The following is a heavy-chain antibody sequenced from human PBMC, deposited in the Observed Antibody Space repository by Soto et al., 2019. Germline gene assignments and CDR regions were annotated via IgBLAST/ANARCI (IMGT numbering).Heavy chain of an antibody. V-gene: IGHV2-5*02. CDR1: GFSFSTSRVG. Sequence: QITLKESGPTLVKPTQTLTLTCSFSGFSFSTSRVGVGWIRPSPGKALEWLALVYWDDDKLYSPSLESRLTSTKYTSKTQVVLAVTDMDPVDTATYFCLHAPYESGRRHFEDGGHGTLVTVSS. D-gene: IGHD3-10*01. CDR3: LHAPYESGRRHFED. J-gene: IGHJ4*01. CDR2: VYWDDDK.